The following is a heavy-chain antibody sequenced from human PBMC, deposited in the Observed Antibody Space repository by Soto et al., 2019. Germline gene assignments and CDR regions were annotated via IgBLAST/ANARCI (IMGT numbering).Heavy chain of an antibody. V-gene: IGHV1-18*01. J-gene: IGHJ4*02. CDR3: ARENRYFDY. Sequence: QIQLLQSGAEVKKPGASVKVTCKASGYTFRNFGISWVRQAPGQGLEWMGWISAYNANANYAQKFQGRLTMTADTSTSTAYMELRSLRSDDKDVYYCARENRYFDYWGQGTLVTVSS. CDR2: ISAYNANA. CDR1: GYTFRNFG.